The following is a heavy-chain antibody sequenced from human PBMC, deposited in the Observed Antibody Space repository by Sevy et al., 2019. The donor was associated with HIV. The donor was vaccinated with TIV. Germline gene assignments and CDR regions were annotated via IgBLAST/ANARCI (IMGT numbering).Heavy chain of an antibody. CDR2: INGSGGST. CDR3: ARPRGFGEYYFDY. D-gene: IGHD3-10*01. Sequence: GGSLRLSCAASGFTFSSYAMSWVRQAPGKGLEWVSAINGSGGSTYYADSVKGRFTISRDNSKNTLYLQMNSLRAEDTAVYYCARPRGFGEYYFDYWGQGTLVTVSS. V-gene: IGHV3-23*01. CDR1: GFTFSSYA. J-gene: IGHJ4*02.